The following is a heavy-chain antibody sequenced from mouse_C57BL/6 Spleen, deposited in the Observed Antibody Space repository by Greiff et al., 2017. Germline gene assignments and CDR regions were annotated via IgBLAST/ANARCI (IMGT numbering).Heavy chain of an antibody. J-gene: IGHJ3*01. V-gene: IGHV5-9*01. CDR3: ERHEDDTFAY. CDR1: GFTFSSYT. D-gene: IGHD2-12*01. Sequence: DVHLVESGGGLVKPGGSLKLSCAASGFTFSSYTMSWVRQTPEKRLEWVATISGGGGNTYYPDSVKGRFTISRDNAKNTLYLQMSSLRSEDTALYYCERHEDDTFAYWGQGTLVTVSA. CDR2: ISGGGGNT.